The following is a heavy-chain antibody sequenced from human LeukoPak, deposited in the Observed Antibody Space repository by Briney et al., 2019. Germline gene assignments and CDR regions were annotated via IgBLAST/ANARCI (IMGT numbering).Heavy chain of an antibody. V-gene: IGHV4-61*01. CDR3: ARGGYSYGTNWFDP. Sequence: SETPSLTCTVSGGSVSSGSYYWSWIRQPPGKGLEWIGYIYYSGSTNYNPSLKSRVTISVDTSKNQFSLKLSSVTAADTAVYYCARGGYSYGTNWFDPWGQGTLVTVSS. CDR1: GGSVSSGSYY. CDR2: IYYSGST. J-gene: IGHJ5*02. D-gene: IGHD5-18*01.